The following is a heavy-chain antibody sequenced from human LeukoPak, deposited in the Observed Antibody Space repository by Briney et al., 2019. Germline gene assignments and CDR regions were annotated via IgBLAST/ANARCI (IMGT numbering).Heavy chain of an antibody. J-gene: IGHJ3*02. CDR2: ICGIVGST. V-gene: IGHV3-23*01. D-gene: IGHD2-15*01. CDR1: GFTFISYA. CDR3: ARAGTVVVAANDYVAFDI. Sequence: GGFLRLSCAASGFTFISYAMSCVGQAPGKRLEWVAAICGIVGSTYYADSMKGRFTISRDNSKHALYLQMNSLRAEDTAVYYCARAGTVVVAANDYVAFDIWGQGTMVTVSS.